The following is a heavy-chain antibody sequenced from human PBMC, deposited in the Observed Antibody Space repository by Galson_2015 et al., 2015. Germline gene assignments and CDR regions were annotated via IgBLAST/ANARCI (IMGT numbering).Heavy chain of an antibody. J-gene: IGHJ4*02. CDR2: ISSSSSYT. V-gene: IGHV3-11*06. CDR3: ARRETFSGSYYYFDS. CDR1: GFTFSDYY. Sequence: SLRLSCAASGFTFSDYYMSWIRQAPGKGLEWVSYISSSSSYTNYADSVKGRFTISRDNAKNSLYLQMNSLRAEDTAVYYCARRETFSGSYYYFDSWAQRTLVTVSS. D-gene: IGHD1-26*01.